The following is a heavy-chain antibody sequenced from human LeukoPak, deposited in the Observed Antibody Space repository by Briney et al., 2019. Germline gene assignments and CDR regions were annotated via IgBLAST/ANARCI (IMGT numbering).Heavy chain of an antibody. CDR3: ARAIGQWLQRGYNWFDP. CDR1: GGTFSSYA. V-gene: IGHV1-69*13. J-gene: IGHJ5*02. Sequence: SVKVSCKASGGTFSSYAISWVRQAPGQGLEWMGGIIPIFGTANYAQKFQGRVTITADESTSTAYMELSSLRSEDTAVYYCARAIGQWLQRGYNWFDPWGQGTLVTVSS. CDR2: IIPIFGTA. D-gene: IGHD5-12*01.